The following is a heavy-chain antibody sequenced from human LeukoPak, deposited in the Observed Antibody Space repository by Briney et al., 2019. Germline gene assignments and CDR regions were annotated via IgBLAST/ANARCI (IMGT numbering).Heavy chain of an antibody. CDR1: GGPINIYY. CDR2: IYSRRST. Sequence: SETLSLTCTVSGGPINIYYWSWIRQPPGKGLEWIGYIYSRRSTNYNPSLKSRVTISLDTSKHQFSLKLSSVTAADTAVYYCARQDGFKKMGLDYWGQGTLVTVSS. J-gene: IGHJ4*02. V-gene: IGHV4-59*08. CDR3: ARQDGFKKMGLDY. D-gene: IGHD5-24*01.